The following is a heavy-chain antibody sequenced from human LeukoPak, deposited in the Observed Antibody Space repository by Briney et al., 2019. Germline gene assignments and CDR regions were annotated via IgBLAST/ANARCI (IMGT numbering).Heavy chain of an antibody. Sequence: ASVKVSCKASGYTFSDFYMHWVRQAPGQVLEWMGWINPKNGGTNYAQKFQDRVIMTRDTSINTAYMGLKRLRSDDTAVYYCARAGYSGQPAWGQGTLVTASS. D-gene: IGHD5-12*01. CDR2: INPKNGGT. CDR1: GYTFSDFY. CDR3: ARAGYSGQPA. V-gene: IGHV1-2*02. J-gene: IGHJ5*02.